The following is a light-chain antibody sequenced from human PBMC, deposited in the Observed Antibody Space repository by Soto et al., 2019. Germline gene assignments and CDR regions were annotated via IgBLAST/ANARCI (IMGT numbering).Light chain of an antibody. CDR2: GAS. CDR1: QSVPNNY. CDR3: QQYGASPVN. Sequence: IALTQSPGTVSLSPGERATLSCRARQSVPNNYIDWYQHKPRQAPRLLIYGASRRATGIPDRFSGSGSGTAFTLTISTLAPEDAAMYHCQQYGASPVNFGQGSKLEIK. V-gene: IGKV3-20*01. J-gene: IGKJ2*01.